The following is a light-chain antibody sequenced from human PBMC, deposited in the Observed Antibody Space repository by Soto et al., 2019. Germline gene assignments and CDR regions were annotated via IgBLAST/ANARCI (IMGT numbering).Light chain of an antibody. CDR1: QSVSNIY. Sequence: VLTQSPGTLSLFPGESATLACRASQSVSNIYIAWYQQKPGQAPRVLIYGESRRATGIPARFSGSGSGTDLTLTISRLEPEDFAVYYCQKYSSSFRTCGQGTKVEI. V-gene: IGKV3-20*01. J-gene: IGKJ1*01. CDR3: QKYSSSFRT. CDR2: GES.